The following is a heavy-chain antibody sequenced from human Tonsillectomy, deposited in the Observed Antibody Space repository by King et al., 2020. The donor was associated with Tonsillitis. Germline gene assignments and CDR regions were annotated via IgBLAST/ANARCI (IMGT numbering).Heavy chain of an antibody. Sequence: VQLQQWGAGLLKPSETLSLTCAVYGGSFSGYYWSWIRQPPGKGLEWIGEINHSGSTNYNPSLKSRVTISVDTSKNQFSLKLISVTAADTAVYSCARKGHSTSGRYWYFDLWGRGALVTVSS. D-gene: IGHD6-6*01. CDR1: GGSFSGYY. V-gene: IGHV4-34*01. J-gene: IGHJ2*01. CDR3: ARKGHSTSGRYWYFDL. CDR2: INHSGST.